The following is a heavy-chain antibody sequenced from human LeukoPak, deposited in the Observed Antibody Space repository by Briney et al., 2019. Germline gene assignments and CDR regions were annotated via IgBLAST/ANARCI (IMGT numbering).Heavy chain of an antibody. J-gene: IGHJ4*02. CDR2: ISYDGSNI. CDR3: ARKGLVNKCFQF. V-gene: IGHV3-30-3*01. D-gene: IGHD3/OR15-3a*01. Sequence: GGSLRLSCAASGFTFSSYDMHWVRQAPGKGLEWVAVISYDGSNIYYADSVKGRFTISRDNSKNTLYLQMNSLRSEDTAVYYCARKGLVNKCFQFWGQGTLVTVSS. CDR1: GFTFSSYD.